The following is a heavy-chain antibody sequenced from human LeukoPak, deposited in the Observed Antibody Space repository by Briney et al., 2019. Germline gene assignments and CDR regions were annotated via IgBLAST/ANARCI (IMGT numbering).Heavy chain of an antibody. J-gene: IGHJ4*02. D-gene: IGHD6-19*01. Sequence: GGSLRLSCAASGFTFSSHAMSWVRQAPGKGLEWVSLISGSGGSTYYADSVKGRFTISRDNSENTLYLQMNSLKAEDTAVYYCAKDLRYSSGCYEYWGQGTLVTVSS. CDR2: ISGSGGST. CDR3: AKDLRYSSGCYEY. V-gene: IGHV3-23*01. CDR1: GFTFSSHA.